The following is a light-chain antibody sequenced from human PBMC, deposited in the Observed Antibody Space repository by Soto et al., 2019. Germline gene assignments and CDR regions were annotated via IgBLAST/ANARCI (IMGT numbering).Light chain of an antibody. CDR2: LEGSGSY. CDR3: ETWDSNTVV. Sequence: QLVLTQSSSASASLGSSVKLTCTLSSGHSSYIIAWHQQQPGKAPRYLMKLEGSGSYNKGSGVPDRFSGSSSGADRYLTISNLQFEDEDDYYCETWDSNTVVFGGGTKLTVL. CDR1: SGHSSYI. V-gene: IGLV4-60*02. J-gene: IGLJ2*01.